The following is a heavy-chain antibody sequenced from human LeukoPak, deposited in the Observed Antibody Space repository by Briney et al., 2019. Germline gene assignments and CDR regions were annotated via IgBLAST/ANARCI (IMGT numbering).Heavy chain of an antibody. V-gene: IGHV1-2*06. CDR1: GYTFTGYY. CDR3: ARDVCSGGSCYSQNWFDP. D-gene: IGHD2-15*01. Sequence: AASVTVSCTASGYTFTGYYMHWVRQAPGQGLEWMGRINPNSGGTNYAQKFQGRVTMTRDTSINTAYMELSRLRSDDTAVYYCARDVCSGGSCYSQNWFDPWGQGTLVTVSS. J-gene: IGHJ5*02. CDR2: INPNSGGT.